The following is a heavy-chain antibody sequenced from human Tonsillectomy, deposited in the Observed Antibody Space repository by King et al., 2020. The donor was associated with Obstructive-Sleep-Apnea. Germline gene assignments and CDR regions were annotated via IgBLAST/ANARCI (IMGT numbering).Heavy chain of an antibody. CDR2: IIYDGSKK. V-gene: IGHV3-33*03. CDR3: VGYYFDY. CDR1: GFTFRDYG. D-gene: IGHD6-25*01. J-gene: IGHJ4*02. Sequence: VQLVESGGGVVQPGRSLRLSCVASGFTFRDYGMHWVRQAPGKGLEWLAMIIYDGSKKDYADSGKGRYTISRDNSKNTLYLQMNSLRVEDTALYFCVGYYFDYWGQGTLVTVSS.